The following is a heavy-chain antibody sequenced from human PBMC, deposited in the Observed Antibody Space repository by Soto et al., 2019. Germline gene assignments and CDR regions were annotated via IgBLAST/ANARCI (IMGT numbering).Heavy chain of an antibody. Sequence: GGSLRLSCAASGFTFSNAWMSWVRQAPGKGLEWVGRIKSKTDGGTTDYAAPVKGRFTISRDDSKNTLYLQMNSLKTEDTAVYYCTTASRETSEYIYYYYYYMDVWGKGTTVTVSS. D-gene: IGHD1-1*01. CDR2: IKSKTDGGTT. V-gene: IGHV3-15*01. J-gene: IGHJ6*03. CDR3: TTASRETSEYIYYYYYYMDV. CDR1: GFTFSNAW.